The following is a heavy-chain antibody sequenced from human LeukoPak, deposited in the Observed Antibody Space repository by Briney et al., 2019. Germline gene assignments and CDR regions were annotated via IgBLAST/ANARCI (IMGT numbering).Heavy chain of an antibody. D-gene: IGHD4-17*01. Sequence: ASVKVSCKASGYTFTGYYMHWVRQAPGQGLEWMGRINPNSGGTNYAQKLQGKVTMTRDTSISTAYMELSRLRSDDTAVYYCAKCLDYGDLEDMQDFDLWGRGTLVTVYS. CDR2: INPNSGGT. CDR3: AKCLDYGDLEDMQDFDL. J-gene: IGHJ2*01. V-gene: IGHV1-2*06. CDR1: GYTFTGYY.